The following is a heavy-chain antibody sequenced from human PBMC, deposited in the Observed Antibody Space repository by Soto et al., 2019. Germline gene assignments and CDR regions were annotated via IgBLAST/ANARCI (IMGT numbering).Heavy chain of an antibody. Sequence: SGPTLVNPTETLTLTCTVSGFSLSNARMGVSWIRQPPGKALEWLAHIFSNDEKSYSTSLKSRLTISKDTSKSQVVLTMTNMDPVDTATYYCAHSLIPNWGSRGAFDYWGQGTLVTVSS. CDR1: GFSLSNARMG. CDR3: AHSLIPNWGSRGAFDY. CDR2: IFSNDEK. V-gene: IGHV2-26*01. J-gene: IGHJ4*02. D-gene: IGHD7-27*01.